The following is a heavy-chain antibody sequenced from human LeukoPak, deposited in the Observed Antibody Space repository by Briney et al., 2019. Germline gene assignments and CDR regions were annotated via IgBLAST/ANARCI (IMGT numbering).Heavy chain of an antibody. D-gene: IGHD2-15*01. Sequence: GGSLRLSCAASGFTFSSYSMNWVRQAPGKGLEWVSSISSSSSYIYYADSVKGRFTISRDNAKNSLYPQMNSLRAEDTAVYYCARARGYCSGGSCFSYVPYYFDYWGQGTLVTVSS. J-gene: IGHJ4*02. CDR2: ISSSSSYI. V-gene: IGHV3-21*01. CDR3: ARARGYCSGGSCFSYVPYYFDY. CDR1: GFTFSSYS.